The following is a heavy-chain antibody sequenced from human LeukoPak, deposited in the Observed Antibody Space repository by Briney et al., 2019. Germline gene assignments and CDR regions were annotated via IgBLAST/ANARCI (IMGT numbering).Heavy chain of an antibody. CDR2: IRSKAYGGTT. Sequence: GGSLRLSCTGSGFTFGDYVMSWVRQAPGKGLEWVGFIRSKAYGGTTEYAASVKGRFTISREDSKSIAYLLMNSLKTEDTAVYYCTRRQYHFDYWGQGTLVTVSS. CDR1: GFTFGDYV. J-gene: IGHJ4*02. V-gene: IGHV3-49*04. D-gene: IGHD2-2*01. CDR3: TRRQYHFDY.